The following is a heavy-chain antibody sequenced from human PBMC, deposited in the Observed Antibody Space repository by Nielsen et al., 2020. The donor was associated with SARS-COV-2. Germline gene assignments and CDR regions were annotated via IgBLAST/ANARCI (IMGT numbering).Heavy chain of an antibody. CDR1: GFSFTSHA. CDR2: ISADGAND. Sequence: GGSLRLSCAASGFSFTSHAMHWVRQAPGKGLEWLTIISADGANDHYADSVKGRFTISRDNSQNTMYLQMDSLRVEDTAVYYCARDRIIDTHNHFDPWGQGTEVTVSS. J-gene: IGHJ5*02. CDR3: ARDRIIDTHNHFDP. D-gene: IGHD1-14*01. V-gene: IGHV3-30*04.